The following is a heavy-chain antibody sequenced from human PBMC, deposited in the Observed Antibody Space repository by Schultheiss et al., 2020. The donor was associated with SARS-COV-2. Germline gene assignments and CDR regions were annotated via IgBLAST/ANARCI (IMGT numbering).Heavy chain of an antibody. Sequence: GGSLRLSCAASGFTFSSYEMNWVRQAPGKGLEWVSYISSSGSTIYYADSVKGRFTISRDNAKNSLYLQMRFLRAEDTAVYYCARRNFFYYYIDVWGKGTTVTVSS. CDR3: ARRNFFYYYIDV. V-gene: IGHV3-48*03. J-gene: IGHJ6*03. CDR2: ISSSGSTI. CDR1: GFTFSSYE.